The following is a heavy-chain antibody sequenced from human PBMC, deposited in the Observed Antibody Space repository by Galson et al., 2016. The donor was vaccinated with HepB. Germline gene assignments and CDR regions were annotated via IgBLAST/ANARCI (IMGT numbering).Heavy chain of an antibody. CDR3: ARDAGKVKRYITARPFDY. V-gene: IGHV4-34*01. CDR2: INHGGGT. D-gene: IGHD6-6*01. J-gene: IGHJ4*02. Sequence: SETLSLTCAVYGGSFSGSFSGYYWSWIRQPPGKGLEWIGQINHGGGTNYNPSLKSRVTISVDTSKNQFSLKLSSVTAADTALYYCARDAGKVKRYITARPFDYWGQGTLVTVSS. CDR1: GGSFSGSFSGYY.